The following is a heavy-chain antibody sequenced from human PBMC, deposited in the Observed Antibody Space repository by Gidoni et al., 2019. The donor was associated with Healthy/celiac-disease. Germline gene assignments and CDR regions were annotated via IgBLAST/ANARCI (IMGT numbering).Heavy chain of an antibody. CDR2: ISSSGSTI. V-gene: IGHV3-11*01. CDR3: ARENYSYLPKTNWFDP. CDR1: GFTFSDYY. Sequence: QVQLVESGGGLVKPGGSLRLSCAASGFTFSDYYMSWIRQAPGKGLEWVSYISSSGSTIYYADSVKGRFTISRDNAKNSLYLQMNSLRSEDTAVYYCARENYSYLPKTNWFDPWGQGTLVTVSS. J-gene: IGHJ5*02. D-gene: IGHD5-18*01.